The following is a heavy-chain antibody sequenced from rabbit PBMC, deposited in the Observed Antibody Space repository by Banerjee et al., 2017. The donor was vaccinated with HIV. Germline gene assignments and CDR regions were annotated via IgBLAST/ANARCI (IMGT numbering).Heavy chain of an antibody. CDR3: ARDMTNNVGYPYFNL. J-gene: IGHJ4*01. CDR1: GFSFSNNYY. D-gene: IGHD2-1*01. CDR2: IYTGSSGRT. Sequence: QEQLVESGGDLVKPGASLTLTCTASGFSFSNNYYIYWVRQAPGKGLEWITCIYTGSSGRTYYASWAKGRFTISSNNAQNTVDLQMNSLTAADTATYFCARDMTNNVGYPYFNLWGQGTLVTVS. V-gene: IGHV1S45*01.